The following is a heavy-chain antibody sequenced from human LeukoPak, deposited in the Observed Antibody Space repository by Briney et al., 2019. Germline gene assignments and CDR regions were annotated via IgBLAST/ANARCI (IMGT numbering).Heavy chain of an antibody. V-gene: IGHV3-23*01. CDR1: GFTFSGYA. Sequence: GGSLRLSCAASGFTFSGYAMSWVRQAPGKGLEWVSAISGSGGSTYYADSVKGRFTISRDNSKNTLYLQMNSLRAEDTAVYYCANEYYDSSGYYQTTYYFDYWGQGTLVTVSS. J-gene: IGHJ4*02. CDR2: ISGSGGST. D-gene: IGHD3-22*01. CDR3: ANEYYDSSGYYQTTYYFDY.